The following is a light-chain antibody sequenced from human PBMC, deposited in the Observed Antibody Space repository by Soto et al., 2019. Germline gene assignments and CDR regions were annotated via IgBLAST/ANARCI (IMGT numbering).Light chain of an antibody. V-gene: IGKV1-39*01. CDR1: QSISSH. Sequence: DIQMTQSPSSLSASVGDRVTITCRASQSISSHLNWYQQKPGKAPKLLIYAASSLQSGVPSRFSGSGSGTDFNLNIRSLQPEDFATYYCQQSYSTPWPFGQGTQVDIK. J-gene: IGKJ1*01. CDR3: QQSYSTPWP. CDR2: AAS.